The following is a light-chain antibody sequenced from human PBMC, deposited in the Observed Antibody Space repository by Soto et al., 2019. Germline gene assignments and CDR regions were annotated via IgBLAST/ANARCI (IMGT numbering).Light chain of an antibody. J-gene: IGLJ2*01. V-gene: IGLV1-40*01. CDR2: GNS. CDR1: SSNIGAGYD. Sequence: QSVLTQPPSVSGAPGQRVTISCTGSSSNIGAGYDVHWYQALPGTAPKLLIYGNSNRPSGVPDRFSGSKSGTSASLAITGLQAEDEADYYCQSYDSSLNGVVFGGGTKLTVL. CDR3: QSYDSSLNGVV.